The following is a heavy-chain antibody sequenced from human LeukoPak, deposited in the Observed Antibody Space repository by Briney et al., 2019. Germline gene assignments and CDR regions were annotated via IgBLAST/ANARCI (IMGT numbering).Heavy chain of an antibody. CDR2: ISYDGSNK. J-gene: IGHJ4*02. D-gene: IGHD5-18*01. CDR1: GFTFSSYG. V-gene: IGHV3-30*18. Sequence: GRSLRLSCAASGFTFSSYGMHWVRQAPGKGLEWVAVISYDGSNKYYADSVKGRFTISRDNSKNTLYLQMNSLRAEDTAVYYCAKEGLVDTAMVFINWGQGTLVTVSS. CDR3: AKEGLVDTAMVFIN.